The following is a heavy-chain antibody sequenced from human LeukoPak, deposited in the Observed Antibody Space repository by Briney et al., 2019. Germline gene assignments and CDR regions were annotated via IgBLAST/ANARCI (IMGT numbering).Heavy chain of an antibody. D-gene: IGHD4-17*01. CDR2: IQNDEIDK. CDR3: ARGAGPYGDYRDY. CDR1: GFTFTTYG. V-gene: IGHV3-30*02. Sequence: GGSLRLSCAASGFTFTTYGMHWVRQAPGKGLEWVAFIQNDEIDKFYADSVKGRFTISRDNAENSLYLQMNSLRAEDTAVYYCARGAGPYGDYRDYWGQGTLVTVSS. J-gene: IGHJ4*02.